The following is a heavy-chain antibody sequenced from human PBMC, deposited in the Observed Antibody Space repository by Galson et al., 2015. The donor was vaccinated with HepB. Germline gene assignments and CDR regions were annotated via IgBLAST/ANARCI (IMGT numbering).Heavy chain of an antibody. V-gene: IGHV3-64D*09. CDR3: VKDSIIAARDIDAFDI. Sequence: SLRLSCAASGFTFSSYAMHWVRQAPGKGLEYVSAISSNGGSTYYADSVKGRFTISRDNSKNTLYLQMSSLRAEDTAVYYCVKDSIIAARDIDAFDIWGQGTMVTVSS. J-gene: IGHJ3*02. CDR2: ISSNGGST. CDR1: GFTFSSYA. D-gene: IGHD6-6*01.